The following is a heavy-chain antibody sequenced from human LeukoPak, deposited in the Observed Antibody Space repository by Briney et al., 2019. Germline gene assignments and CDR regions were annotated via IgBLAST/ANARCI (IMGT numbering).Heavy chain of an antibody. CDR1: GGSISSYY. V-gene: IGHV4-59*01. CDR2: IYYSGST. D-gene: IGHD3-9*01. J-gene: IGHJ6*02. Sequence: SETLSLTCTVSGGSISSYYWSWIRQPPGKGLEWIGYIYYSGSTNYNPSLKSRVTISVDTSKNQFSLKLSSVTAADTAVYYCARGRRYYDILTGDYYYYGMDVWGQGTTVTVSS. CDR3: ARGRRYYDILTGDYYYYGMDV.